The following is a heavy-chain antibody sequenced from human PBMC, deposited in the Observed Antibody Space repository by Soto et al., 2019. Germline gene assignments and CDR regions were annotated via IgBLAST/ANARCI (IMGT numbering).Heavy chain of an antibody. V-gene: IGHV6-1*01. CDR1: GDSVSSTSAA. D-gene: IGHD6-19*01. CDR2: TYYRSKWYS. Sequence: SQTLSLTCAISGDSVSSTSAAWSWIRQSPSRGLEWLGRTYYRSKWYSDYAVSVKSRITINPDTSKNQFSLQLNSVTPEDTAVYYCARGSYYSGWVWGQGTLVTVSA. CDR3: ARGSYYSGWV. J-gene: IGHJ4*02.